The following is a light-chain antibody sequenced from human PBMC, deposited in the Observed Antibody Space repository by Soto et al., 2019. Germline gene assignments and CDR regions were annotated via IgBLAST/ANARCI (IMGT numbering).Light chain of an antibody. CDR3: QQYYSIPRT. CDR1: QIFLFSSNNKNY. Sequence: DIVMTQSPYSLAVSLGESATINCNSIQIFLFSSNNKNYLTWYQHKPGQPPKLLIYWASTRESGVPDRFSGSGSGTDFTLTISSLQAEDVAVYYCQQYYSIPRTFGQGTKVDIK. CDR2: WAS. J-gene: IGKJ1*01. V-gene: IGKV4-1*01.